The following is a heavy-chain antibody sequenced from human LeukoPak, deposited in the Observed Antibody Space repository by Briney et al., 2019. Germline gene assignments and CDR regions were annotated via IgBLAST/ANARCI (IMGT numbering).Heavy chain of an antibody. D-gene: IGHD1-1*01. V-gene: IGHV4-59*01. CDR3: TRVGPSLHWNPDY. Sequence: SETLSLTCTVSGGSMSSYYWMWVRQPPGKGLEWIGSISYNGNPTHNPSLKRRVTISVDTSKNQFSLKLSSVTAADTAVYYCTRVGPSLHWNPDYWGQGTLVTVSS. CDR1: GGSMSSYY. J-gene: IGHJ4*02. CDR2: ISYNGNP.